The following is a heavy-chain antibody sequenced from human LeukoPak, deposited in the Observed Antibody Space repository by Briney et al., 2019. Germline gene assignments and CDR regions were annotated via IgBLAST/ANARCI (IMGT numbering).Heavy chain of an antibody. J-gene: IGHJ5*02. CDR2: INHSGST. D-gene: IGHD3-10*01. Sequence: SETLSLTCAVYGGSFSGYYWSWIRQPPGKGLEWIGEINHSGSTNYNPSLKSRVTISVDTSKNQFSLKLSSVTAADTAVYYCARHGVVRGVIGWFDPWGQGTLVTVSS. V-gene: IGHV4-34*01. CDR3: ARHGVVRGVIGWFDP. CDR1: GGSFSGYY.